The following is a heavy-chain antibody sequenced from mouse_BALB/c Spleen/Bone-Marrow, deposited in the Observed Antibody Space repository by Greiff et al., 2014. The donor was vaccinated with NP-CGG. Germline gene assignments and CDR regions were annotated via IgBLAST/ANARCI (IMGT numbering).Heavy chain of an antibody. CDR1: GFSLTSYG. J-gene: IGHJ4*01. CDR3: ARITTATGAMDY. Sequence: VQLVESGPGLVAPPQSLSISCTVSGFSLTSYGVHWVRQPPGKGLEWLGVIWADGSTNYNSALMSRLSISKDNSKSQVFLKMNSLQTDDTAMYYCARITTATGAMDYWGQGTSVTVSS. CDR2: IWADGST. D-gene: IGHD1-2*01. V-gene: IGHV2-9*02.